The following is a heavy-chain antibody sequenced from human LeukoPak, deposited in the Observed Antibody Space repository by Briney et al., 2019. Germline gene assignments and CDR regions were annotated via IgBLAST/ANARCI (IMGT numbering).Heavy chain of an antibody. CDR3: ARVPHLSSGWLYYFDY. CDR1: GFTFSSYA. CDR2: ISSSGSTI. J-gene: IGHJ4*02. V-gene: IGHV3-48*03. D-gene: IGHD6-19*01. Sequence: GGSLRLSCAASGFTFSSYAMNWVRQAPGKGLEWVSYISSSGSTIYYADSVKGRFTISRDNAKNSLYLQMNSLRAEDTAVYYCARVPHLSSGWLYYFDYWGQGTLVTVSS.